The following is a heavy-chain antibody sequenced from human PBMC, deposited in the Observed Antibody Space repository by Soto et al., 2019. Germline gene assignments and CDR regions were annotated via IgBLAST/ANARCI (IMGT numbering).Heavy chain of an antibody. CDR1: GFSLSARPVA. D-gene: IGHD1-1*01. CDR2: IYWDDDK. Sequence: QITLRESGPTRVKPTQTLTLTCTFSGFSLSARPVAVGWIRQPPGKALERLALIYWDDDKRYSPSLMSRLTITKDTSKNQVVLTMTNMDPLXTAXXYXVHRXGIXXXWXGGYFDYWGQGALVTVSS. J-gene: IGHJ4*02. CDR3: VHRXGIXXXWXGGYFDY. V-gene: IGHV2-5*02.